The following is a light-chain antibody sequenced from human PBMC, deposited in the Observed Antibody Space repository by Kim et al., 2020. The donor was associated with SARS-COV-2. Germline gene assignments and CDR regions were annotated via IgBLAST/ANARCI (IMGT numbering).Light chain of an antibody. CDR3: QVWDSSSGV. CDR2: YDS. CDR1: NIGSKS. V-gene: IGLV3-21*04. Sequence: SYELTQPPSVSVAPGKTARITCGGNNIGSKSVHWYQQKPGQAPVLVIYYDSDRPSGIPERFSGSNSGNTATLTISRVEAGDEADYYCQVWDSSSGVFGGG. J-gene: IGLJ3*02.